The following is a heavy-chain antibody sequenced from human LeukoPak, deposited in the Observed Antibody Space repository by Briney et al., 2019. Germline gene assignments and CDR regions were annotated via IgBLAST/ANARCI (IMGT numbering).Heavy chain of an antibody. CDR3: AGNY. J-gene: IGHJ4*02. CDR1: GFTFDDYT. Sequence: GGSLRLSCAASGFTFDDYTMHWVRQAPGKGLEWVSLISWDGGTTYYADSVKGRFTISRDNFKNTLYLQMNSPRAEDTAVYYCAGNYWGQGTLVTVSS. CDR2: ISWDGGTT. V-gene: IGHV3-43*01.